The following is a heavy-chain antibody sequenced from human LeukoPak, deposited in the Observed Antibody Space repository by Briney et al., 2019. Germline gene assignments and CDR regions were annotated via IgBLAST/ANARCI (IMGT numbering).Heavy chain of an antibody. CDR2: IKPDGREK. CDR1: GFTFSSYW. V-gene: IGHV3-7*01. Sequence: PGGSLRLSCAASGFTFSSYWMSWVRQAPGKGLEWVANIKPDGREKYYLDSVKGRFTISRDNVKKSLYLQMNSLRAEDTAVYYCAREDFNDNGDYVDAFDIGGHGTMVTVSS. CDR3: AREDFNDNGDYVDAFDI. D-gene: IGHD4-17*01. J-gene: IGHJ3*02.